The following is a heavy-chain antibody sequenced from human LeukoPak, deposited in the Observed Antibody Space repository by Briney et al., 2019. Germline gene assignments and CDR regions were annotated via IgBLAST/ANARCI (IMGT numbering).Heavy chain of an antibody. V-gene: IGHV3-23*01. CDR2: IPRNGGST. CDR1: GFTFSSYA. CDR3: AKAPRFGDHAAEYFYYYMDV. J-gene: IGHJ6*03. Sequence: PGGSLRLSCAASGFTFSSYAMHWVRQAPGKGLEWVSSIPRNGGSTYYADSVKGRFTISRDNSKNTLYVQMNSLRVDDTAVYYCAKAPRFGDHAAEYFYYYMDVWGKGTTVTVSS. D-gene: IGHD3-16*01.